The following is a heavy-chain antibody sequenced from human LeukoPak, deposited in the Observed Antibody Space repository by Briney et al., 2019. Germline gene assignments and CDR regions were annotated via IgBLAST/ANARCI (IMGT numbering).Heavy chain of an antibody. D-gene: IGHD3-22*01. CDR1: GYPFTTYS. CDR3: ARHYYEDYGRPPLFDY. Sequence: LQIPGQCSGYPFTTYSIGGVRQLPGKGLDGMGNINPGDSDTRSSPSFQGQVTLSADKSISTASLQWSSLKASDSAMYYCARHYYEDYGRPPLFDYWGQGTLVTVSS. CDR2: INPGDSDT. J-gene: IGHJ4*02. V-gene: IGHV5-51*01.